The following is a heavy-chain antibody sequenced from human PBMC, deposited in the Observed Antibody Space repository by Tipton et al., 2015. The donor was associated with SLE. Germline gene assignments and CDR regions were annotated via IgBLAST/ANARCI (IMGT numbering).Heavy chain of an antibody. J-gene: IGHJ4*02. CDR2: IYYSGST. Sequence: TLSLTCTVSGGSISSYYWSWIRQPPGKGLEWIGYIYYSGSTNYNPSLKSRVTISVDTSKNQFSLKLSSVTAADTAVYYCARTRAGTGYFDYWGQGTLVTVSS. CDR3: ARTRAGTGYFDY. D-gene: IGHD6-19*01. V-gene: IGHV4-59*08. CDR1: GGSISSYY.